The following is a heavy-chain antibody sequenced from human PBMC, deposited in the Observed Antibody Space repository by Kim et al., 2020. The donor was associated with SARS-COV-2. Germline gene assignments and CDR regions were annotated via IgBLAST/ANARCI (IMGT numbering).Heavy chain of an antibody. CDR1: GGSFRGYY. CDR2: IDHSGST. D-gene: IGHD4-17*01. J-gene: IGHJ4*02. CDR3: ARGGQTTGTTWGVFVY. V-gene: IGHV4-34*01. Sequence: SETLSLTCAVYGGSFRGYYWSWIRQPPGKGLEWIGEIDHSGSTNYNPSLKSRVTISVDTSKNQFSLKLSSVTAADTAVYYCARGGQTTGTTWGVFVYWGPGTLVAVAS.